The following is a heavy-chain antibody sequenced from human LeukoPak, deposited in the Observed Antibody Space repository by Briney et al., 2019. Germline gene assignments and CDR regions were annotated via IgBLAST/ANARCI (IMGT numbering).Heavy chain of an antibody. Sequence: GASLKVSCKASGYTFTGYYMHWVRQAPGQRLEWMGWINPNSGGTNYAQKFQGRVTMTRDTSISTAYMELSSLRAEDTAVYYCAKGRGPYGDYDFDYWGQGTLVTVSS. CDR3: AKGRGPYGDYDFDY. CDR1: GYTFTGYY. D-gene: IGHD4-17*01. J-gene: IGHJ4*02. V-gene: IGHV1-2*02. CDR2: INPNSGGT.